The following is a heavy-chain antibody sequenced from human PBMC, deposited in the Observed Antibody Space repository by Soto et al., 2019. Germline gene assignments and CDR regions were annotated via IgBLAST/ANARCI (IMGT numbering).Heavy chain of an antibody. Sequence: GGSLSLSCAASGLTFSKYWMTWVRQAPGKGLEWVANIRNDGSEQYYVGSGKGRFAISRDNAKNSLFLQMNSLRAEDTAVYYCASVPGSPGYHGLDVWGQGTTVTVSS. V-gene: IGHV3-7*03. CDR2: IRNDGSEQ. J-gene: IGHJ6*02. CDR1: GLTFSKYW. D-gene: IGHD5-12*01. CDR3: ASVPGSPGYHGLDV.